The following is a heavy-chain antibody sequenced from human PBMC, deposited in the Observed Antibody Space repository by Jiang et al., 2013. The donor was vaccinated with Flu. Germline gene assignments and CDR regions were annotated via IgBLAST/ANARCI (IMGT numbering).Heavy chain of an antibody. Sequence: FSSYGMHWVRQAPGKGLEWVAVIWYDGSNKYYADSVKGRFTISRDNSKNTLYLQMNSLRAEDTAVYYCARRSRYCSGGSCYSNGGYFDYWGQGTLVTVSS. J-gene: IGHJ4*02. CDR1: FSSYG. CDR3: ARRSRYCSGGSCYSNGGYFDY. D-gene: IGHD2-15*01. CDR2: IWYDGSNK. V-gene: IGHV3-33*01.